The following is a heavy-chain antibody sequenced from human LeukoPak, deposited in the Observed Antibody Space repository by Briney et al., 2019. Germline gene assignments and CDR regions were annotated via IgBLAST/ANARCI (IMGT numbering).Heavy chain of an antibody. V-gene: IGHV1-2*02. J-gene: IGHJ4*02. Sequence: ASVKVSCKASGYTFTGYYMHWVRQAPGQGLEWMGLINPNSGSTNYAQKFQGRVTMTRDTSISTAYMELSRLRSDDTAVYYCARVEEAYSYGLWGQGTLVTVSS. CDR1: GYTFTGYY. CDR3: ARVEEAYSYGL. CDR2: INPNSGST. D-gene: IGHD5-18*01.